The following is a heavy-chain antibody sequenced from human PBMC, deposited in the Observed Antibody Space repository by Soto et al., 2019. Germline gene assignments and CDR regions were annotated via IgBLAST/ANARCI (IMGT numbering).Heavy chain of an antibody. CDR3: ARVSIAVAGIAYYFDY. J-gene: IGHJ4*02. V-gene: IGHV3-30-3*01. D-gene: IGHD6-19*01. CDR2: VSHDGSNK. Sequence: QVQLVESGGGVVQPGRSLGLSCAASGFSFSSCAMHWVRQAPGKGLEWVAVVSHDGSNKYYADSVKGRVTISRDNSINTVYLQMNSLRAEDTAVYYCARVSIAVAGIAYYFDYWGQGTLVTVSS. CDR1: GFSFSSCA.